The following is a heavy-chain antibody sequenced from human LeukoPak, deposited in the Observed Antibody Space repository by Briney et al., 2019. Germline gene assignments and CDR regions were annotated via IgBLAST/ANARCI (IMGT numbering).Heavy chain of an antibody. Sequence: GTLRLSCAASRFSLSNYSTSWGRETPGKGLERVANINQDGSDKYYADSVIGRFTISKDNAKNSVYLRMASLRPEDTAIYYCAWDGVTHSLDVWGQGNTGTVSS. V-gene: IGHV3-7*04. CDR3: AWDGVTHSLDV. D-gene: IGHD4-23*01. CDR2: INQDGSDK. CDR1: RFSLSNYS. J-gene: IGHJ6*01.